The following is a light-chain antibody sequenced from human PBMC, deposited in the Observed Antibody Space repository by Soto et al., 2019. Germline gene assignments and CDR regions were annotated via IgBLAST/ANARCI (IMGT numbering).Light chain of an antibody. CDR3: QQSYNITRT. V-gene: IGKV1-39*01. Sequence: IQMNQSTSSVSASVGDRVTITCGTSQYINNYLNWYQQKRGKAPKLLIYAASRLQSGVPLRFSGSGSGTDFTLTISSLQNEDFATYYCQQSYNITRTFGQGTKVDIK. J-gene: IGKJ1*01. CDR1: QYINNY. CDR2: AAS.